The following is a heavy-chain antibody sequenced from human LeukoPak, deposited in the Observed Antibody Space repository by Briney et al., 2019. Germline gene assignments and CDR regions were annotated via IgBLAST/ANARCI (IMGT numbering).Heavy chain of an antibody. J-gene: IGHJ4*02. D-gene: IGHD2-2*02. CDR1: GFTFSSYS. Sequence: PGESLRLSCAASGFTFSSYSMNWVRQAPGKGLEWVSSISSSSSYIYYADSVKGRFTISRDNAKNSLYLQMNSLRAEDTAVYYCARDRGSSIVVVPAAIFDYWGQGTLVTVSS. CDR3: ARDRGSSIVVVPAAIFDY. CDR2: ISSSSSYI. V-gene: IGHV3-21*01.